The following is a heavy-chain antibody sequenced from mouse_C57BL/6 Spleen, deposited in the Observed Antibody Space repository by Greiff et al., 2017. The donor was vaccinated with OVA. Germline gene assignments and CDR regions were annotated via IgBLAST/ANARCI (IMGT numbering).Heavy chain of an antibody. CDR3: ARWFYGFAY. CDR2: IDPSDSYT. J-gene: IGHJ3*01. Sequence: VQLQQPGAELVIPGASVKLSCKASGYTFTSYWMHWVKQRPGQGLEWIGEIDPSDSYTNYNQKFKGKSTLTVDKSSSTAYMQLSSLTSEDSAVYYCARWFYGFAYWGQGTLVTVSA. V-gene: IGHV1-69*01. D-gene: IGHD1-1*01. CDR1: GYTFTSYW.